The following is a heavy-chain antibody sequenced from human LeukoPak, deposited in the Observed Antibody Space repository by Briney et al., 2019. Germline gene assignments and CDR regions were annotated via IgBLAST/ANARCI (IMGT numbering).Heavy chain of an antibody. V-gene: IGHV1-69*05. CDR2: IIPIFGTA. CDR1: GGTFSSYA. D-gene: IGHD3-22*01. Sequence: AASVKVSCKASGGTFSSYAISWVRQAPGQGPEWMGGIIPIFGTANYAQKFQGRVTITTDESTSTAYMELSSLRSEDTAVYYCARGSYYYDSSPPPYWGQGTLVTVSS. J-gene: IGHJ4*02. CDR3: ARGSYYYDSSPPPY.